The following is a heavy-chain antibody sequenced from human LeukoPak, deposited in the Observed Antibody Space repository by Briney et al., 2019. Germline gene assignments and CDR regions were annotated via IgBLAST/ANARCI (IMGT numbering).Heavy chain of an antibody. J-gene: IGHJ6*04. CDR1: GFTFTDTY. V-gene: IGHV3-11*04. Sequence: GGSLRLSCAVSGFTFTDTYMTWIRQAPGKGLESLSYISPSGTDISYADSVKGRFTISRDNAKDSLYLQMNSLRAEDTAVYYCAELGITMIGGVWGKGTTVTISS. CDR2: ISPSGTDI. CDR3: AELGITMIGGV. D-gene: IGHD3-10*02.